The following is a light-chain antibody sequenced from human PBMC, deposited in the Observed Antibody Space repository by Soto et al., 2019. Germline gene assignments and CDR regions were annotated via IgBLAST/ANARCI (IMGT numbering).Light chain of an antibody. CDR1: SSDIGAYNS. CDR3: SSRTTSNPYV. Sequence: QSALTQPASVSGSPGQSITISCTGTSSDIGAYNSVSWYQQHPGKAPKLMIYEVSKRPSGVSNCFSASKSGNTASLTISGLQAEDEADYYCSSRTTSNPYVFGTGTKLTVL. CDR2: EVS. V-gene: IGLV2-14*01. J-gene: IGLJ1*01.